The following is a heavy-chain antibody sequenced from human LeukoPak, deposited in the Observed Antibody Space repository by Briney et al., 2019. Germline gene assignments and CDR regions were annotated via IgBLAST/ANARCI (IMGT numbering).Heavy chain of an antibody. CDR2: IFYSGST. CDR3: ARGFLVGVAAPYSFDY. V-gene: IGHV4-59*01. Sequence: SETLSLTCTVSGGSIGSYYWSWIRQPPGKGLEWIGYIFYSGSTNYNASLKNRITISVDNSKNQLSMRLSSVTAADTAVYYCARGFLVGVAAPYSFDYWGQGTLVTVSS. CDR1: GGSIGSYY. J-gene: IGHJ4*02. D-gene: IGHD3-3*01.